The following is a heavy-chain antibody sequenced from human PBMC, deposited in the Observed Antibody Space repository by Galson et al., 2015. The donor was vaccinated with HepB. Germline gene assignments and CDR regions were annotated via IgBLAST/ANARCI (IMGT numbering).Heavy chain of an antibody. CDR3: AKGLAVGWSNDYFDY. D-gene: IGHD1/OR15-1a*01. CDR1: GFTFSSYG. Sequence: SLRLSCAASGFTFSSYGMHWVRQAPGKGLEWVAFIRYDGSNKYYADSVKGRFTISRDNSKNTLYLQMNSLRAEDTAVYYCAKGLAVGWSNDYFDYWGQGTLVTVSS. J-gene: IGHJ4*02. V-gene: IGHV3-30*02. CDR2: IRYDGSNK.